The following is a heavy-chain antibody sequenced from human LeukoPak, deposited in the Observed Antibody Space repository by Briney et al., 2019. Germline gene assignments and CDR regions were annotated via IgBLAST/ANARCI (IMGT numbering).Heavy chain of an antibody. V-gene: IGHV1-18*01. CDR2: ISPYNGDT. D-gene: IGHD1-26*01. CDR1: GYTFTKYG. Sequence: GASVKVSCKPSGYTFTKYGISWVRQAPGQGLEWMGWISPYNGDTKFAQRLQGRLTMTTDTSATTVYMELKSLKYDDTAVYYCARTGQREVTFMDHRGKGTLVTVSS. CDR3: ARTGQREVTFMDH. J-gene: IGHJ4*02.